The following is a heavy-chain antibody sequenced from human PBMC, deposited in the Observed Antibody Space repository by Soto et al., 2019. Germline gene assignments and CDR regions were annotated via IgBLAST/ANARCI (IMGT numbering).Heavy chain of an antibody. V-gene: IGHV1-18*01. CDR1: GYAFTTYG. J-gene: IGHJ4*02. CDR3: ARGRYGDY. Sequence: QVHLVQSGAEVKKPGASVKVSCKGSGYAFTTYGITWVRQAPGQGLEWMGWISAHNGNTNYAQKLQGRVTVTRDTATSTAYMALRSLRCYDTTVYNCARGRYGDYWGQGALVTVSS. D-gene: IGHD1-1*01. CDR2: ISAHNGNT.